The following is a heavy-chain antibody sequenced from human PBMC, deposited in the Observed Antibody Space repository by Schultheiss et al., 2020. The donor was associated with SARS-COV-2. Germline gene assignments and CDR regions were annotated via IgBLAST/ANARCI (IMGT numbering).Heavy chain of an antibody. Sequence: SETLSLTCTVSGGSVSSGSYYWSWIRQPAGKGLEWIGYIYYSGSTNYNPSLKSRVTISVDTSKNQFSLKLSSVTAADTAVYYCARGPQWLVPFDYWGQGTLVTVSS. D-gene: IGHD6-19*01. CDR2: IYYSGST. J-gene: IGHJ4*02. CDR1: GGSVSSGSYY. V-gene: IGHV4-61*10. CDR3: ARGPQWLVPFDY.